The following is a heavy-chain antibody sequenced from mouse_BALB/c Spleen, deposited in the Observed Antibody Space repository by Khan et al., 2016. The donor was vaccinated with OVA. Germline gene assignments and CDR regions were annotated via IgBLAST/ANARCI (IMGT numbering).Heavy chain of an antibody. CDR3: ARSPYGNFAY. CDR1: GFTFSTYA. CDR2: ISSYGDYT. V-gene: IGHV5-9-3*01. J-gene: IGHJ3*01. Sequence: EVELVESGGGLVKPGGSLKLSCAASGFTFSTYAMSWVRQTPEKRLEWVATISSYGDYTYYPDNVTGRFTTSRDNSKHTLCLQMGRLGAEDTVMYYCARSPYGNFAYWGQGTLVTVSA. D-gene: IGHD2-1*01.